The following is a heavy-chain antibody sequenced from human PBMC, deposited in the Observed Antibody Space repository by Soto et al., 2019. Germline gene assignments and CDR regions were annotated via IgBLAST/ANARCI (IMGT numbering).Heavy chain of an antibody. CDR3: AHTLVGIYDSSANWFDP. CDR1: GFSLSTSGVG. J-gene: IGHJ5*02. V-gene: IGHV2-5*02. D-gene: IGHD3-22*01. Sequence: QITLKESGPTLVKPTQTLTLTCTFSGFSLSTSGVGVGWIRQPPGKALEWLALIYWDDDKRYSPSLKSRLTITTDTSKNQVVLTMTNMDPVDTATYYCAHTLVGIYDSSANWFDPWGQGTLVTVSS. CDR2: IYWDDDK.